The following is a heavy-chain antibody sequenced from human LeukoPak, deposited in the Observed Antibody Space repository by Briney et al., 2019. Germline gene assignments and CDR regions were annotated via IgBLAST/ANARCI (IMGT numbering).Heavy chain of an antibody. CDR2: INPNSGGT. V-gene: IGHV1-2*02. J-gene: IGHJ5*02. CDR3: ARVVTIFGVVINNWFDP. CDR1: GYTFTGYY. Sequence: GASVKVSCKASGYTFTGYYMHWVRQAPGQGLEWMGWINPNSGGTNYAQKFQGRVTMTRDTPISTAYMELSRLRSDDTAVYYCARVVTIFGVVINNWFDPWGQGTLVTVSS. D-gene: IGHD3-3*01.